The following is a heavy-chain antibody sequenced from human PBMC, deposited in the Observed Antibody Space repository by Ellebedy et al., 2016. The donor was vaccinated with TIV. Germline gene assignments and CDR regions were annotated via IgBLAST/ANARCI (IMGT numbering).Heavy chain of an antibody. CDR1: GGTFSSYA. CDR2: IIPILGIA. D-gene: IGHD6-13*01. Sequence: AASVKVSCKASGGTFSSYAISWVRQAPGQGPEWMGGIIPILGIANYAQKFQGRVTITADKSTSKAYTERSSLRSEDTAVYYCARDRDSSSWYFGGYYYYGMDVWGQGTTVTVSS. V-gene: IGHV1-69*10. J-gene: IGHJ6*02. CDR3: ARDRDSSSWYFGGYYYYGMDV.